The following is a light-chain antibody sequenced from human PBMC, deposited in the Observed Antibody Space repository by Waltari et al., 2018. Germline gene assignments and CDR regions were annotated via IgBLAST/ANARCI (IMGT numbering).Light chain of an antibody. Sequence: QSVLTQPPSASGTPGQRVTISCSGSISNLGTNYVYWYQQFHGTAPKLLIQRNKQRPSGVPDRFSGSKSGTSASLAISGLRSEDEADYYCASWDDSLSVGVFGGGTKLTVL. CDR1: ISNLGTNY. J-gene: IGLJ3*02. CDR3: ASWDDSLSVGV. CDR2: RNK. V-gene: IGLV1-47*01.